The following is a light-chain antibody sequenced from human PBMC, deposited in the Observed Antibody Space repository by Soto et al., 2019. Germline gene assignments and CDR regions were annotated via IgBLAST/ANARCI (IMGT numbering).Light chain of an antibody. CDR1: SSDVGGYHY. CDR2: DVS. V-gene: IGLV2-14*01. J-gene: IGLJ1*01. CDR3: SSYTSSSFEV. Sequence: QSVLTQPASVSGSPGQSITISCTGTSSDVGGYHYVSWYQQHPGKAPKLMIYDVSNRPSGVSNRFSGSKSGNTASLTISGLQAEDEADYYCSSYTSSSFEVFGTGTKLTVL.